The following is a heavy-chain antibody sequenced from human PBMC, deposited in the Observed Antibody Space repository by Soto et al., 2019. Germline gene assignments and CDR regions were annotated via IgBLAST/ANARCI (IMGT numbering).Heavy chain of an antibody. Sequence: PGGSLKLYCSATGFIISSFCMCWFRQAPGKGLEWVASMNEYGSERYYVDSVKGRFTISRDNAKNSLYLQMNSLRAEDTAVYYCARATGADKEDYWGQGT. D-gene: IGHD3-10*01. CDR1: GFIISSFC. J-gene: IGHJ4*02. V-gene: IGHV3-7*04. CDR2: MNEYGSER. CDR3: ARATGADKEDY.